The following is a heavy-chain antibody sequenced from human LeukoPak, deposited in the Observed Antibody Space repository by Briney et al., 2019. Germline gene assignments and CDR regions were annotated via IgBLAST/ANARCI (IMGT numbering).Heavy chain of an antibody. CDR2: IYYSGST. V-gene: IGHV4-39*07. Sequence: PSETLSLTCTVSGGSISSSPYYWGWIRQPPGKGLEWIGNIYYSGSTYYNLSLKSRVTISIDTSKKQFSLKVSSVTAADTAVYYCARNMTTVTPGVFDIWGQGTVVTVSS. CDR1: GGSISSSPYY. J-gene: IGHJ3*02. D-gene: IGHD4-17*01. CDR3: ARNMTTVTPGVFDI.